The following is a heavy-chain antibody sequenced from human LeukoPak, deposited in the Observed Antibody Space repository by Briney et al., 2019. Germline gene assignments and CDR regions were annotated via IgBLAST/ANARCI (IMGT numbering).Heavy chain of an antibody. D-gene: IGHD4-17*01. CDR3: ARQKNDYGDYPDGFDV. Sequence: GASVKVSCKASGYTFTGYYIHWVRQAPGQGLEWMGIINPSGGSTRYAQKFQGRVTMTRDTSTSTVYMELSSLRSEDTAAYYCARQKNDYGDYPDGFDVWGQGTMVTISS. CDR2: INPSGGST. J-gene: IGHJ3*01. V-gene: IGHV1-46*01. CDR1: GYTFTGYY.